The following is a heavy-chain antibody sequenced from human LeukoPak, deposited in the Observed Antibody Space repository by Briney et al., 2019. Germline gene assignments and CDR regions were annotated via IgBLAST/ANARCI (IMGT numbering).Heavy chain of an antibody. J-gene: IGHJ6*03. Sequence: ASVKVSCKASGYTFTGYYMHWVRQAPGQRLEWMGWINPNSGGTNYAQKFQGRVTMTRDTSISTAYMELSRLRSDDTAVYYCARVSSGWYLGYYYYMDVWGKGTTVTVSS. CDR2: INPNSGGT. CDR1: GYTFTGYY. CDR3: ARVSSGWYLGYYYYMDV. D-gene: IGHD6-19*01. V-gene: IGHV1-2*02.